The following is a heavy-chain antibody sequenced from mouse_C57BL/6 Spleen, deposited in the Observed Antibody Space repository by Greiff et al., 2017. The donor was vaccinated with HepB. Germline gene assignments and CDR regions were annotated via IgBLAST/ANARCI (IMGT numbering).Heavy chain of an antibody. CDR1: GFSLTSYG. Sequence: QVHVKQSGPGLVQPSQSLSITCTVSGFSLTSYGVHWVRQSPGKGLEWLGVIWSGGSTDYNAAFISRLSISKDNSKSQVFFKMNSLQADDTAIYYCARNWELYQTRGYFDVWGTGTTVTVSS. J-gene: IGHJ1*03. D-gene: IGHD2-1*01. V-gene: IGHV2-2*01. CDR2: IWSGGST. CDR3: ARNWELYQTRGYFDV.